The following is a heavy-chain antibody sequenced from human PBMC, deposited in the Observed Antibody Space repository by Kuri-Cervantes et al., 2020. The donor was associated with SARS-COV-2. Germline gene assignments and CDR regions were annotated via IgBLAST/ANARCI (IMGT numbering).Heavy chain of an antibody. Sequence: GGSLRLSCAASGFTFDDYAMHWVRQAPGKGLEWVSGISWNSGSIGYADSVKGRFTISRDNAKNSPYLQMNSLRAEDTAVYYCARSPPSRVTIFGVADVWGKGTTVTVSS. V-gene: IGHV3-9*01. CDR2: ISWNSGSI. CDR3: ARSPPSRVTIFGVADV. J-gene: IGHJ6*04. D-gene: IGHD3-3*01. CDR1: GFTFDDYA.